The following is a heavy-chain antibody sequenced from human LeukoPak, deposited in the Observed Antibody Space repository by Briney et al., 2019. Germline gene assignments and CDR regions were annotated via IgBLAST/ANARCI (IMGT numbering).Heavy chain of an antibody. V-gene: IGHV3-23*01. J-gene: IGHJ4*02. Sequence: GGSLRLSCAASGFAFSSQAMGWVRQAPGKGLEWVSVISDSGSITYYADSVKGRFTISRDNSKNTLFLQMDSLRAEDTAVYYCAKDARRTSGWYFFDYWGQGTLVTVSS. CDR1: GFAFSSQA. D-gene: IGHD6-19*01. CDR3: AKDARRTSGWYFFDY. CDR2: ISDSGSIT.